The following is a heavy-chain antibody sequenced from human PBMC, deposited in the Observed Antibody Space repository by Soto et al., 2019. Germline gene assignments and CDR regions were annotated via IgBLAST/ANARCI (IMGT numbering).Heavy chain of an antibody. D-gene: IGHD2-15*01. CDR2: IYYSGST. CDR1: GGSISSSSYY. J-gene: IGHJ4*02. Sequence: PSETLSLTCTVSGGSISSSSYYWGWIRQPPGKGLEWIGSIYYSGSTYYNPSLKSRVTISVDTSKNQFSLKLSSVTAADTAVYYCSNLVVVAATLLFDYRGQRTLDTGSS. CDR3: SNLVVVAATLLFDY. V-gene: IGHV4-39*01.